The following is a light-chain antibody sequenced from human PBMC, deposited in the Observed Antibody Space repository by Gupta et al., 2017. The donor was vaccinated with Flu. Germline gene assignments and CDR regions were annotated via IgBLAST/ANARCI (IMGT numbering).Light chain of an antibody. Sequence: EIVLTQSPATLYLSPGERATLSCGASQRLSRNYLAWYQQRPGLAPRLLIYDASNRAADIPDRFSGSGSGTDFTLTVSRVEPEDSAVYYCQQDDESPATFGQGTKVEI. CDR1: QRLSRNY. CDR2: DAS. V-gene: IGKV3D-20*01. J-gene: IGKJ1*01. CDR3: QQDDESPAT.